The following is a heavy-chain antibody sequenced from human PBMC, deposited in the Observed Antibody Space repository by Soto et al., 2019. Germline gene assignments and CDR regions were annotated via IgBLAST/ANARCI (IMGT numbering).Heavy chain of an antibody. CDR2: INPSGGST. V-gene: IGHV1-46*01. Sequence: ASVKVSCKASGYTFTSYYMHWVRQAPGQGLEWMGIINPSGGSTSYAQKFQGRATMTRDTSTSTVYMELSSLRSEDTAVYYCAIYVPNPYYYDSSGHPSWFDPWGQGTLVTVSS. CDR1: GYTFTSYY. J-gene: IGHJ5*02. CDR3: AIYVPNPYYYDSSGHPSWFDP. D-gene: IGHD3-22*01.